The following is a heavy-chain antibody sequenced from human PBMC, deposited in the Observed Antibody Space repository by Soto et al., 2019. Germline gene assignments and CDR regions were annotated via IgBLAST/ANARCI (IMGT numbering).Heavy chain of an antibody. Sequence: QVTVKESGPVLVRPPETLTLTCSVSGLSLTNTSVGVGWIRQTPGKALEWLAHISSDDAKAYNTSLENRLTISKYTSNNLVFLRMTNIVPLLTASYFCSLLHTLFHEYYWSDPLGPGILVTVSS. V-gene: IGHV2-26*01. CDR2: ISSDDAK. CDR1: GLSLTNTSVG. D-gene: IGHD2-15*01. CDR3: SLLHTLFHEYYWSDP. J-gene: IGHJ5*02.